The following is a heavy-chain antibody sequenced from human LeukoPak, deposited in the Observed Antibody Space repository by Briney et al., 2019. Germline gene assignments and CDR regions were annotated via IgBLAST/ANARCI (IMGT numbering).Heavy chain of an antibody. CDR2: IYYSGST. Sequence: SETLSLTCTVSGGSISSSYLSWIRQPPGKGLEWVGYIYYSGSTNYNPSLKSRVTISVDTSKNQFSLKLSSVTAADTAVYYCARHSSSWYLDYWGQGTLATVSS. D-gene: IGHD6-13*01. CDR1: GGSISSSY. J-gene: IGHJ4*02. V-gene: IGHV4-59*08. CDR3: ARHSSSWYLDY.